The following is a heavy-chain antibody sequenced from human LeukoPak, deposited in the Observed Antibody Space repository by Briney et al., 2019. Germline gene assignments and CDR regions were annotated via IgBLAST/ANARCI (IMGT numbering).Heavy chain of an antibody. CDR3: ARDQPYSSSWYGWFFDP. Sequence: PGGSLRLSCAASGFTFSSYAMHWVRQAPGKGLEWVAVISYDGSNKYYADSVKGRFTISRDNSKNTLYLQMNSLRAEDTAVYYCARDQPYSSSWYGWFFDPWGQGTLVNVSS. CDR2: ISYDGSNK. J-gene: IGHJ5*02. CDR1: GFTFSSYA. V-gene: IGHV3-30*01. D-gene: IGHD6-13*01.